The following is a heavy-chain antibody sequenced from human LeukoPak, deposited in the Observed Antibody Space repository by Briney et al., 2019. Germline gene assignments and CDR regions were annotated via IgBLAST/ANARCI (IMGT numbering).Heavy chain of an antibody. CDR3: ASYCTNGVCTYYFDY. J-gene: IGHJ4*02. CDR1: GYSISSGYY. CDR2: IYHSGST. Sequence: SETLSLTCTVSGYSISSGYYWGWIRQPPGKGLEWIGSIYHSGSTYYNPSLKSRVTISVDTSKNQFSLKLSSVTAADTAVYYCASYCTNGVCTYYFDYWGQGTLVTVSS. V-gene: IGHV4-38-2*02. D-gene: IGHD2-8*01.